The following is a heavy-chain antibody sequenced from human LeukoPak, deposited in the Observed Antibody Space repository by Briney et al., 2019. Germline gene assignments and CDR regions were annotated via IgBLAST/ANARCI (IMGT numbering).Heavy chain of an antibody. CDR2: ISSSSSYI. V-gene: IGHV3-21*01. CDR1: GFTFISYN. CDR3: ARDISGYYDSSGYSFDY. J-gene: IGHJ4*02. Sequence: GESLRLSCTASGFTFISYNMNWVRQAPGKGLEWVSCISSSSSYIYYADSVKGRFTISRDNAKNSLYLQMNSLRAEDTAVYYCARDISGYYDSSGYSFDYWGQGTLVTVSS. D-gene: IGHD3-22*01.